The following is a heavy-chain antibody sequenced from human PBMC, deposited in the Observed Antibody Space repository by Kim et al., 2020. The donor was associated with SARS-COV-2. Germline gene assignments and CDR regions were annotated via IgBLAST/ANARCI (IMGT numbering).Heavy chain of an antibody. CDR3: ARGRPVVTAAGETFDY. CDR1: GFTFSSYA. D-gene: IGHD6-13*01. CDR2: ISYDGSNK. Sequence: GGSLRLSCAASGFTFSSYAMHWVRQAPGKGLEWVAVISYDGSNKYYADSVKGRFTISRDNSKNTLYLQMNSLRAEDTAVYYCARGRPVVTAAGETFDYWGQGTLVTVSS. V-gene: IGHV3-30*04. J-gene: IGHJ4*02.